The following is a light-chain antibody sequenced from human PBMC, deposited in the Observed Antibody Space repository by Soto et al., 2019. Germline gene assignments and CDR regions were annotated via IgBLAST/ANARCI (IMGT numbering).Light chain of an antibody. Sequence: EIVLTQSPATLSLSPGERATLSCRASQSVGSYLAWYQQKPGQAPRLLIYDASNRATGIPARFSGSGSGTDFTLTISSLEPEDFAVYYCQQRSNWPPGATFGGGTKVEIK. CDR3: QQRSNWPPGAT. CDR2: DAS. V-gene: IGKV3-11*01. CDR1: QSVGSY. J-gene: IGKJ4*01.